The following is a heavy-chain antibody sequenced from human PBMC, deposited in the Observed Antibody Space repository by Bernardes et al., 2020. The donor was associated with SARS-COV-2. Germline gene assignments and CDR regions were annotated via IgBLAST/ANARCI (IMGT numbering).Heavy chain of an antibody. CDR1: GFTFSSYG. V-gene: IGHV3-33*01. Sequence: GSLRLSCVASGFTFSSYGMHWVRQAPGKGLEWVAVLWYDGSNKFYADSVKGRFTISRDNSKNTLYLQMNSLRADDTAVYYCARDVYLSSNWPTIYYYYGLDVWGQGTTVTVSS. CDR2: LWYDGSNK. D-gene: IGHD6-13*01. J-gene: IGHJ6*02. CDR3: ARDVYLSSNWPTIYYYYGLDV.